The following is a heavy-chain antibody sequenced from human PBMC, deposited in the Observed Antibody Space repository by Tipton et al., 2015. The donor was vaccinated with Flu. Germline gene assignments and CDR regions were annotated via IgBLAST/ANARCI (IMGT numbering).Heavy chain of an antibody. J-gene: IGHJ4*02. CDR3: ARDEDGTYPD. Sequence: VQLVQSGGGLIRPGGSLRLSCAVSGFTVSTSYMSWVRQPPGKGLEWVSIVYDDGRTYYADSVEGRFDISRDNSKNIRYLQMNSLRADDTAVYFCARDEDGTYPDWGQVTLVTVSS. CDR2: VYDDGRT. CDR1: GFTVSTSY. D-gene: IGHD1-14*01. V-gene: IGHV3-53*01.